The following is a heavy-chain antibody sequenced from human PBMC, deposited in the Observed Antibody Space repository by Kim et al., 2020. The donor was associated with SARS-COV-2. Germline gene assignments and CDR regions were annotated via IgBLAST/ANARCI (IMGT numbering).Heavy chain of an antibody. Sequence: GGSLRLSCAASGFTFSSYWMHWVRQAPGKGLVWVSRINSDGSSTSYADSVKGRFTISRDNAKNTLYLQMNSLRAEDTAVYYCARAKGGGYYDSSGYYQDWGQGTLVTVSS. V-gene: IGHV3-74*01. CDR3: ARAKGGGYYDSSGYYQD. J-gene: IGHJ4*02. D-gene: IGHD3-22*01. CDR2: INSDGSST. CDR1: GFTFSSYW.